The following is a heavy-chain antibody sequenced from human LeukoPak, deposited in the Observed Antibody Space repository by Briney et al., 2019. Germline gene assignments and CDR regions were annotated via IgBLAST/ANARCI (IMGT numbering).Heavy chain of an antibody. Sequence: GGSLRLSCAASGFTFSSYAMSWVRQAPGKGLEWVSAITGSGGSTYYADSVKGRFTISRDNSKNTLYLQMNSLRAEDTAVYYCAKRGDGYWSGYYPAPKFDYWGQGTLVTVSP. D-gene: IGHD3-3*01. CDR2: ITGSGGST. J-gene: IGHJ4*02. CDR3: AKRGDGYWSGYYPAPKFDY. V-gene: IGHV3-23*01. CDR1: GFTFSSYA.